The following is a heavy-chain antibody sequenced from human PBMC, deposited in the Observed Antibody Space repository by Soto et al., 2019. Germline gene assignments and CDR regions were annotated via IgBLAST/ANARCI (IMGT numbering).Heavy chain of an antibody. D-gene: IGHD3-10*01. CDR1: GYTFTSYG. V-gene: IGHV1-18*01. CDR3: ARAEGLQWFGEYLYYFDY. CDR2: ISAYNGNT. Sequence: ASVKVSCKASGYTFTSYGISWVRQAPGQGLEWMGWISAYNGNTNYAQKLQGRVTMTTDTSTSTAYMELRSLRSDDTAVYYCARAEGLQWFGEYLYYFDYWAQGTLVPVSS. J-gene: IGHJ4*02.